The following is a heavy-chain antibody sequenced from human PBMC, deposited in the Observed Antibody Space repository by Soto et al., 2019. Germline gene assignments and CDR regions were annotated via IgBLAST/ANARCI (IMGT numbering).Heavy chain of an antibody. CDR1: GFTVSNNY. CDR3: ARNGWGMATVGM. D-gene: IGHD4-4*01. J-gene: IGHJ4*02. Sequence: EVQLVESGGGLVQPGGFLRLSCAASGFTVSNNYMIWFRLPPGKGLEWVSLIYSGGTTYYADSVKGRFTISRDNSKNTLYLQMNSLGVEDTAVYYCARNGWGMATVGMWGPGTLVTVSS. V-gene: IGHV3-53*01. CDR2: IYSGGTT.